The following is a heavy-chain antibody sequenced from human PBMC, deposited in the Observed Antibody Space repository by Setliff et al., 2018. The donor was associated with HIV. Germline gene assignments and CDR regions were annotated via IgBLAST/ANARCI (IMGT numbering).Heavy chain of an antibody. CDR1: GGSMNIGKTF. Sequence: SETLSLTCTVSGGSMNIGKTFWGWIRQPPGKGLEWIGSIHRSGTVYFNPSLSTRINISLDRSKNQFSLKLTSVTAADTAVYYCARSYCGGGLCFRGLDLWGQGTTVTVSS. CDR2: IHRSGTV. D-gene: IGHD2-21*01. V-gene: IGHV4-39*07. CDR3: ARSYCGGGLCFRGLDL. J-gene: IGHJ6*02.